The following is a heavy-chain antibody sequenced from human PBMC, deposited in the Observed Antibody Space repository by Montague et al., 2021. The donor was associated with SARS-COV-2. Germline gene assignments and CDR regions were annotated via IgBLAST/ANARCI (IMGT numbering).Heavy chain of an antibody. CDR3: ARHSIPPRYGSESYFRY. CDR1: GGSISSSGYY. Sequence: SETLSLTCTVSGGSISSSGYYWGWIRQPPGKGLEWIGIMHYSGSTYFYPSLKRRVTISKDTSKNQFSLKLGSVTAADTAVYYCARHSIPPRYGSESYFRYWGQGTLVTVSS. V-gene: IGHV4-39*01. CDR2: MHYSGST. D-gene: IGHD3-10*01. J-gene: IGHJ4*02.